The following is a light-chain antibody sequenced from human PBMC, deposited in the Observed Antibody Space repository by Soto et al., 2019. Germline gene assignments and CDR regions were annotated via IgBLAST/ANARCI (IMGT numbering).Light chain of an antibody. V-gene: IGKV1-27*01. CDR2: AAS. J-gene: IGKJ1*01. Sequence: DIQMTQSPSSLSASVGDRVTITCRASQGTSNYLAWDQQKPGKVPKLLVYAASTLQTGVPSRFSGSGSGTDFTLTISSLQPEDVETYYCQKYNSAPWTGGQGTKVVIK. CDR3: QKYNSAPWT. CDR1: QGTSNY.